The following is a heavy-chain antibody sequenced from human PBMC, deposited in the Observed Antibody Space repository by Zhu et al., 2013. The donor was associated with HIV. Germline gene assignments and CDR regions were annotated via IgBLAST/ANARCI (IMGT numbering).Heavy chain of an antibody. D-gene: IGHD2-21*02. CDR1: GYTFTSYG. V-gene: IGHV1-18*01. CDR3: AREPXYCDSDCSNFDY. CDR2: ISAYNGNI. Sequence: QVQLVQSGAEVKKPGASVKVSCKASGYTFTSYGISWVRQAPGQGLEWMGWISAYNGNINYAQKFQDRVTMTTDTSTSTAYMELRSLRSDDTAIYYCAREPXYCDSDCSNFDYWGQGTLVTVSS. J-gene: IGHJ4*02.